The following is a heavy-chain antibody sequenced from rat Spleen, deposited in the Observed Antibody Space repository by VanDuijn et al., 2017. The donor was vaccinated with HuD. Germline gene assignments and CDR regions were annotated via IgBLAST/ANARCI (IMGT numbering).Heavy chain of an antibody. CDR1: GFSLSNYG. V-gene: IGHV2S8*01. CDR2: ISSGGTT. Sequence: QVQLKESGPDLVQPSQTLSLTCTVSGFSLSNYGVSWVRQPPGKGLEWIAAISSGGTTYYNSVFKSRLSISRDTSKSQVFLKMNSLQTEDTAIYFCTRGRGYFDFWGPGTMVTVSS. CDR3: TRGRGYFDF. J-gene: IGHJ1*01.